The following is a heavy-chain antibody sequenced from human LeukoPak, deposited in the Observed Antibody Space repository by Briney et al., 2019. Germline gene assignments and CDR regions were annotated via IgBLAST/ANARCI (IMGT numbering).Heavy chain of an antibody. CDR1: GFTFSDYY. Sequence: PGGSLRLSCAASGFTFSDYYMSWIRQAPGKGLEWVSYISSSGSTIYYADSVKGRFTISRDNAKNSLYLQMNSLRAEDTAVYYCAREWLELLGLPGYLDAFDIWGQGTMVTVSS. J-gene: IGHJ3*02. CDR2: ISSSGSTI. V-gene: IGHV3-11*04. D-gene: IGHD1-7*01. CDR3: AREWLELLGLPGYLDAFDI.